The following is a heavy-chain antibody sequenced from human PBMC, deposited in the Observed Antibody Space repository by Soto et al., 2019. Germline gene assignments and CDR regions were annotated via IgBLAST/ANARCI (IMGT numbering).Heavy chain of an antibody. CDR1: GFIFSSYA. V-gene: IGHV3-30-3*01. J-gene: IGHJ4*02. CDR2: ISYDGSNK. CDR3: ARASNGWYYDY. Sequence: QVQLVESGGGVVKPGRSLRLSCAASGFIFSSYAMHWVRQAPGKGLEWVAVISYDGSNKYYADSVKGRFTISRDNSKNTLYLQMNSLRAEDTAVYYCARASNGWYYDYWGQGTLVTVSS. D-gene: IGHD6-19*01.